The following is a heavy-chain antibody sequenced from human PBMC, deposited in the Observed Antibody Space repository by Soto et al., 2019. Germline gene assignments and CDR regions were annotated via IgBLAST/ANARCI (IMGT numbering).Heavy chain of an antibody. CDR2: ISYDGSNK. V-gene: IGHV3-30-3*01. D-gene: IGHD6-13*01. CDR1: GFTFSSYA. Sequence: SLRLSCAASGFTFSSYAMHWVRQAPGKGLEWVAVISYDGSNKYYADSVKGRFTISRDNSKNTLYLQMNSLRAEDTAVYYCARDGTDHDAFDIWGQGTMVTVSS. J-gene: IGHJ3*02. CDR3: ARDGTDHDAFDI.